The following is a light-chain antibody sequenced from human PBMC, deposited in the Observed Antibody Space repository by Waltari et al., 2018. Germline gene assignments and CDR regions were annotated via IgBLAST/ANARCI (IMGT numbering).Light chain of an antibody. CDR2: DAS. J-gene: IGKJ4*01. V-gene: IGKV1-39*01. CDR1: QKITTS. CDR3: QQSYRTPPT. Sequence: DLQMTQSPSSLSASAGDRVTITCRASQKITTSLNWYQQKLGKAPNLMIYDASSVQSGVPARFRGSGSETDFNLTISSLQPEDFAIYYCQQSYRTPPTFGGGTRVEI.